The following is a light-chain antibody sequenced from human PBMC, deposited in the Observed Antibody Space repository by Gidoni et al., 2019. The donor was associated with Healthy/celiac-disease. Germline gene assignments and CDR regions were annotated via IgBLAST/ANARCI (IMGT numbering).Light chain of an antibody. CDR2: AAS. CDR1: QSISSY. CDR3: QQSYSTPPLFT. Sequence: DIQMTQSPSSLSASVGDRVTITCRASQSISSYLNWYQQKPGKAPKLLIYAASSLQSGVPSRSSGSGSGTDFTLTISSLQPEDFATYYCQQSYSTPPLFTFXPXTKVDIK. J-gene: IGKJ3*01. V-gene: IGKV1-39*01.